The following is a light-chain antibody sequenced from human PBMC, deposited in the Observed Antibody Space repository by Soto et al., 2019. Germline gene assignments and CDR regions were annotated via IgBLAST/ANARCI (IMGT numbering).Light chain of an antibody. V-gene: IGLV2-11*01. J-gene: IGLJ1*01. CDR3: CSYAGRYTFYV. CDR2: DVS. CDR1: SSDVGGYNY. Sequence: QSVLTQPRSVSGSPGQSVTISCTGTSSDVGGYNYVSWYQQHPGKAPKLMIYDVSKRPSGVPDRLSGSKSGNTASLTISGLQAEDEADYYCCSYAGRYTFYVFGTGTK.